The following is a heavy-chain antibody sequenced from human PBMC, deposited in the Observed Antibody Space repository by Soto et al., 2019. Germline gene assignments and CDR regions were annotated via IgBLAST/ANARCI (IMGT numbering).Heavy chain of an antibody. CDR2: IYYSGST. CDR3: ARLDRNGSNKRNFAY. CDR1: GGSIGSFY. D-gene: IGHD6-19*01. Sequence: SETLSLTCTVSGGSIGSFYWSWIRQPPGKGLEWIGYIYYSGSTTYNPSLKSRVTISVDTSKNQFSLRLSSVTAADTAVYYCARLDRNGSNKRNFAYWGQGTLVTVSS. J-gene: IGHJ4*02. V-gene: IGHV4-59*08.